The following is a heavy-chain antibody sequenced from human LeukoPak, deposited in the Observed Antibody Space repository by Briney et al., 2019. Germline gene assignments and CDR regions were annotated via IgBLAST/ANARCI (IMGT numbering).Heavy chain of an antibody. D-gene: IGHD3-10*01. CDR2: IYNSGST. V-gene: IGHV4-31*03. Sequence: SQTLSLTCTVSGGSISSGGYYWSWFRQHPGKGLEWIGYIYNSGSTYYNPSLKSRVTISVDASKNQFSLSLSSVTAADTAVYYCARVLSGSGSHHTDYWGQGTLVTVSS. J-gene: IGHJ4*02. CDR1: GGSISSGGYY. CDR3: ARVLSGSGSHHTDY.